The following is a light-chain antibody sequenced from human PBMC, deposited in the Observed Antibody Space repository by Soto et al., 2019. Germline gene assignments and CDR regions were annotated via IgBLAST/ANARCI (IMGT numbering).Light chain of an antibody. CDR1: SSNIGGNS. CDR3: DPRDSRPSASV. J-gene: IGLJ1*01. CDR2: EDN. Sequence: TQPPSVSPEPGQKVTISSSGSSSNIGGNSVSWYQQLPGTAPKLLIYEDNKRRSGIPDVFAGSKSGTSPTLGITGFQSGDEAHYYLDPRDSRPSASVFATGPKASVL. V-gene: IGLV1-51*01.